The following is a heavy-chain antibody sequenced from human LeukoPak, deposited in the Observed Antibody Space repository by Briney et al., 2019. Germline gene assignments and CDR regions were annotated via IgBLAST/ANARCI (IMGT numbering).Heavy chain of an antibody. J-gene: IGHJ4*02. CDR1: GYTFTSYG. D-gene: IGHD3-22*01. Sequence: ASVKVSCKASGYTFTSYGISWVRQPPGQGLEWMGWISAYNGNTNYAQKLQGRVTMTTDTSTSTAYMELRRLRSDDTAVYYCARGTYDSSGYYFDYWGQGTLVTVSS. CDR3: ARGTYDSSGYYFDY. CDR2: ISAYNGNT. V-gene: IGHV1-18*01.